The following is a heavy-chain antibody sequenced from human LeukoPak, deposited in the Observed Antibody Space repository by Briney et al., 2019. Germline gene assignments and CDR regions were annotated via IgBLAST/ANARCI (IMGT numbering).Heavy chain of an antibody. CDR2: IYYSGST. J-gene: IGHJ4*02. D-gene: IGHD5-24*01. Sequence: SETLSLTCTVSGGSISSGDYYWSWIRQPPGKGLEWIGYIYYSGSTYYNPSLKSRVTISVDTSKNQFSLKLSSVTAADTAVYYCARKQLQWFNFDYWGQGTLVTVSS. CDR3: ARKQLQWFNFDY. CDR1: GGSISSGDYY. V-gene: IGHV4-30-4*01.